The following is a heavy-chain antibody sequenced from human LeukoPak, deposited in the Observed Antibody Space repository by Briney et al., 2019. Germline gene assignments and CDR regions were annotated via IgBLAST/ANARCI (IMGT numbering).Heavy chain of an antibody. CDR3: AKDIGERGYSVH. CDR1: GFTFGDYG. D-gene: IGHD5/OR15-5a*01. V-gene: IGHV3-43*02. CDR2: INGDGDST. J-gene: IGHJ4*02. Sequence: GGSLRLSCAASGFTFGDYGMHWVRQAPGKGLEWVALINGDGDSTFYADSVRGRFTISRHNSKNSLYLQMNSLRTEDTAFYYCAKDIGERGYSVHWGQGTLVTVSS.